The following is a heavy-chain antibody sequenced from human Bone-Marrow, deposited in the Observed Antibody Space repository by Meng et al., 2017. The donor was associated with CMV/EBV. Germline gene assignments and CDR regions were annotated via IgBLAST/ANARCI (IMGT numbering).Heavy chain of an antibody. D-gene: IGHD3-3*01. CDR2: ISYDGSNK. V-gene: IGHV3-30*04. Sequence: GESLKISCAASGFTFSSYAMHCVRQAPGKGLEWVAVISYDGSNKYYADSVKGRFTISRDNSKNTLFLQMNSLRAEDTAVYYCARDPFKDYDFWSGWPPYYYYGMDGWGQGTTVTVSS. CDR1: GFTFSSYA. J-gene: IGHJ6*02. CDR3: ARDPFKDYDFWSGWPPYYYYGMDG.